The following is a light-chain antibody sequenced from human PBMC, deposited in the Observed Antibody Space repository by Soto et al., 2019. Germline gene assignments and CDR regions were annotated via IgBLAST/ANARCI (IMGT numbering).Light chain of an antibody. J-gene: IGKJ1*01. CDR2: AVS. CDR1: QSVSNN. Sequence: EIVLTQSPCTLSLSPGKRATLSCRASQSVSNNYLAWYQQKPGLAPRLLIYAVSTRATGVPARFSGNGSETEFTLTISGLQSDDFALYYCQQYNKWPPWTFGQGTKVDIK. CDR3: QQYNKWPPWT. V-gene: IGKV3-15*01.